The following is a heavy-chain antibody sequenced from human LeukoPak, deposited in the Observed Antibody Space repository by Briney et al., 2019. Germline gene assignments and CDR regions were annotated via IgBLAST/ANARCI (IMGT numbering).Heavy chain of an antibody. CDR1: GGSLSGYY. V-gene: IGHV4-34*01. CDR2: INQSGST. D-gene: IGHD2-15*01. Sequence: SETLSLTCAVYGGSLSGYYWSWIRQPPGKGLEWIGEINQSGSTNYNPSLKSRVTISVDTSKNQFSLKLSSVTAADTAVYYCARGGRRGYFDYWGQGTLVTVSS. J-gene: IGHJ4*02. CDR3: ARGGRRGYFDY.